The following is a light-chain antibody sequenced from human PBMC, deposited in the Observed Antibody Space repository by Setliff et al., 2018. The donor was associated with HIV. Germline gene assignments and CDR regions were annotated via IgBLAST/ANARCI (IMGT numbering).Light chain of an antibody. CDR3: QVWDSTSEIV. CDR1: NIGSKS. CDR2: DDR. Sequence: SYELTQPPSVSVAPGKTARITCGGNNIGSKSVHWYQQKPGQAPVLVVYDDRDRPSGIPERFSGSNSGNTATLTLSRVEAGDEADYYCQVWDSTSEIVFGGGTKVTVL. J-gene: IGLJ2*01. V-gene: IGLV3-21*03.